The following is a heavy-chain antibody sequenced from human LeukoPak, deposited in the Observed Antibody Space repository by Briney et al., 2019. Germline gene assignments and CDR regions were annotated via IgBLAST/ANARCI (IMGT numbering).Heavy chain of an antibody. CDR3: ARVVVVVPAAIRYYYYYYMDV. V-gene: IGHV1-18*01. CDR1: GYTFTSYG. D-gene: IGHD2-2*01. Sequence: ASVKVSCKASGYTFTSYGISWVRQAPGQGLEWMGWISAYNGNTNYAQKLQGRVTMTTDTSTRTAYMELRSLRSDDTAVYYCARVVVVVPAAIRYYYYYYMDVWGKGTTVTVSS. J-gene: IGHJ6*03. CDR2: ISAYNGNT.